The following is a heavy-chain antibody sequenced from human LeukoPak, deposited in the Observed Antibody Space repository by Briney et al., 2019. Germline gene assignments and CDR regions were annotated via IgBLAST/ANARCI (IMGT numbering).Heavy chain of an antibody. V-gene: IGHV4-34*01. J-gene: IGHJ6*03. CDR3: ARVKSYYDSSGYYYYYYYMDV. Sequence: SETLSLTCAVYGGSFTTYYWSWIRQPPGKGLEWIGEINHRGSTNYNPSLKSRVTISVDTFKNQFSLKLSSVTAADTAVYYCARVKSYYDSSGYYYYYYYMDVWGKGTTVTVSS. D-gene: IGHD3-22*01. CDR1: GGSFTTYY. CDR2: INHRGST.